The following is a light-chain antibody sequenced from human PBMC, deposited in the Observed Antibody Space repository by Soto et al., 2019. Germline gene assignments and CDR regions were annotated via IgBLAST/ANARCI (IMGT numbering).Light chain of an antibody. Sequence: QSVLTQPPSASGTPGQRVTISCSGSSSNIGGDYVFWYQQLPGTAPKVLIYRNNQRPSGVPDRFSGSKSGTSASLAISGFRSEDEADYYCATWDDSLGRYVFGTGTKFTVL. CDR1: SSNIGGDY. V-gene: IGLV1-47*01. CDR3: ATWDDSLGRYV. J-gene: IGLJ1*01. CDR2: RNN.